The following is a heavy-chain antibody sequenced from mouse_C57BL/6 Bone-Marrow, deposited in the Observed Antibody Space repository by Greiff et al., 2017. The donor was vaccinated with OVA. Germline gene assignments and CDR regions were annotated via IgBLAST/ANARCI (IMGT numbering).Heavy chain of an antibody. CDR2: IDPENGDT. CDR3: TTPYSNYDAMDY. J-gene: IGHJ4*01. Sequence: EVKLEESGAELVRPGASVKLSCTASGFNIKDDYMHWVKQRPEQGLEWIGWIDPENGDTEYASKFQGKATITADTSSNTAYLQLSSLTSEDTAVYYCTTPYSNYDAMDYWGQGTSVTVSS. D-gene: IGHD2-5*01. CDR1: GFNIKDDY. V-gene: IGHV14-4*01.